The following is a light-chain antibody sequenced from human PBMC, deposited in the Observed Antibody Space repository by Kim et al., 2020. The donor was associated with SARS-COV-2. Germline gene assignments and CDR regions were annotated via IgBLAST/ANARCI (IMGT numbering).Light chain of an antibody. Sequence: PGRRATRAGRSSRSVRSNNLSWYQQKPRQAPRLFIFGARSRATGIPDRFSGSGSGTDFTLTITRLEPEDFAVYYCQQYSSSPATFGQGTKVDIK. J-gene: IGKJ1*01. CDR1: RSVRSNN. CDR2: GAR. V-gene: IGKV3-20*01. CDR3: QQYSSSPAT.